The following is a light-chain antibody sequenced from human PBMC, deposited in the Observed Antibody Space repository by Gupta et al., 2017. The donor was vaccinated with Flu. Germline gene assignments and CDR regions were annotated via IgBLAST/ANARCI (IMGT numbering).Light chain of an antibody. CDR3: QAWDSSNDRSGVI. Sequence: SFVLTQPPSVSVAPGQTARITCGGNKIGRKSVHWYQQKPGHAPVLVVYDGADRPSGIPARFSGSNSGNTATLTISGVEAGDEADYYCQAWDSSNDRSGVIFGGGTKLTVL. J-gene: IGLJ2*01. CDR1: KIGRKS. CDR2: DGA. V-gene: IGLV3-21*02.